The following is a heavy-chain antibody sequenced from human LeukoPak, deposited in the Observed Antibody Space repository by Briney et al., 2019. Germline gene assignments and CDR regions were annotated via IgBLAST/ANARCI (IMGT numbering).Heavy chain of an antibody. CDR2: IYSSGST. V-gene: IGHV4-61*02. CDR3: ARDAGYYYDSSGYSITAEYFQH. CDR1: GGSISSGSYY. D-gene: IGHD3-22*01. Sequence: PSETLSLTCTVSGGSISSGSYYWSWIRQPAGKGLEWIGRIYSSGSTNYNPSLKSRVTISLDTSKNQFSLKLSSVTAADTAVYYCARDAGYYYDSSGYSITAEYFQHWGQGTLVTVSS. J-gene: IGHJ1*01.